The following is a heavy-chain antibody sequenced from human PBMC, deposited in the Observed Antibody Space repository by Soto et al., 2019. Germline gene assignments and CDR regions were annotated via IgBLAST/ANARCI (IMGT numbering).Heavy chain of an antibody. CDR3: VKSHPIAGKRYYYYGMDV. CDR2: ISSNGGST. D-gene: IGHD6-13*01. V-gene: IGHV3-64D*06. CDR1: GFTFSSYA. Sequence: PGGSLRLSCSASGFTFSSYAMHWVRQAPGKGLEYVSAISSNGGSTYYADSVKGRFTISRDNSKNTLYLQMSSLRAEDTAVYYCVKSHPIAGKRYYYYGMDVWGQGTTVTVSS. J-gene: IGHJ6*02.